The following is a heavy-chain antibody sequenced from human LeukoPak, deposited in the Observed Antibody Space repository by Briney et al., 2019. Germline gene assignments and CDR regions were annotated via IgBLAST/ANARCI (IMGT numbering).Heavy chain of an antibody. D-gene: IGHD1-26*01. Sequence: SETLSLTCTVSGGSISTSSSFYWGWIRQPPGKGLEWIGSIYYSGSTSYNPSLKSRVTISVDTSKNQFSLKLSSVTAADTAVYYCALYSGSYSLSGAFDFWGQGTMVTVSS. V-gene: IGHV4-39*07. CDR2: IYYSGST. J-gene: IGHJ3*01. CDR3: ALYSGSYSLSGAFDF. CDR1: GGSISTSSSFY.